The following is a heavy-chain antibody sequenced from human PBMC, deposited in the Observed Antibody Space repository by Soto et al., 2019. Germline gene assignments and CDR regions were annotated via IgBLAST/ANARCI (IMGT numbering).Heavy chain of an antibody. Sequence: HPGGSLRLSCAASGFTFSSYAMSWVRQAPGKGLERVSAISGSGGSTYYADSVKGRFTISRDNSKNTLYLQMNSLRAEDTAVYYCAKGTDYDFWSVLDPWGQGTLVTVSS. CDR3: AKGTDYDFWSVLDP. J-gene: IGHJ5*02. D-gene: IGHD3-3*01. CDR2: ISGSGGST. V-gene: IGHV3-23*01. CDR1: GFTFSSYA.